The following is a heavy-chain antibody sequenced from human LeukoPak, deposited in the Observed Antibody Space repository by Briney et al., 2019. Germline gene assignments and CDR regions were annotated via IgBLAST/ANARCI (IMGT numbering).Heavy chain of an antibody. D-gene: IGHD3-3*01. CDR1: GGSFSGYY. CDR2: INHSGST. Sequence: PSETLSLTCAVYGGSFSGYYWSWIRQPPGKGLEWIGEINHSGSTNYNPSLKSRVTISVDTSKNQFSLKLSSVTAADTAVYYCARYQRRVTIFGVVPDRVAFDIWGQGTMVTVSS. CDR3: ARYQRRVTIFGVVPDRVAFDI. V-gene: IGHV4-34*01. J-gene: IGHJ3*02.